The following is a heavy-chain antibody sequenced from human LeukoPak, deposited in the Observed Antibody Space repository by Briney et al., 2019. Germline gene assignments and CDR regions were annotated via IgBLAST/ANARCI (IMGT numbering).Heavy chain of an antibody. CDR2: IYSGGST. CDR3: ARDLSDSSSWTSRPKKDYYYGMDV. Sequence: PGGSLRLSCAASGFTFSSYAMSWVRQAPGKGLEWVSVIYSGGSTYYADSVKGRFTISRDNSKNTMYLQMNSLRAEDTAVYYCARDLSDSSSWTSRPKKDYYYGMDVWGQGTTVTVSS. D-gene: IGHD6-13*01. V-gene: IGHV3-53*01. J-gene: IGHJ6*02. CDR1: GFTFSSYA.